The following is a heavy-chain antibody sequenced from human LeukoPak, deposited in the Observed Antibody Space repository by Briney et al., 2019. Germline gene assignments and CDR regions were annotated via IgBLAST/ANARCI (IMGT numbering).Heavy chain of an antibody. J-gene: IGHJ4*02. V-gene: IGHV3-23*01. CDR2: ISGSGGRT. Sequence: GSLRLSCAVSGITLSNYGMSWVRQAPGKGLEWVAGISGSGGRTNYADSVKGRFTISRDNPKNTLYLQMNSLRAEDTAVYFCAKRGVVIRVILVGFHKEASYFESWGQGALVTVSS. D-gene: IGHD3/OR15-3a*01. CDR1: GITLSNYG. CDR3: AKRGVVIRVILVGFHKEASYFES.